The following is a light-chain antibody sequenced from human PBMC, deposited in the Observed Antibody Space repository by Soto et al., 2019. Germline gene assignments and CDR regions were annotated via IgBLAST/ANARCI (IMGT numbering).Light chain of an antibody. Sequence: DIQMTQSPSTLSASVGDRVTITCRASQSISSWLAWYQQKPGKAPKLLIYGASSLESGVSSRFSGSGSGTEFPLTISSLQPDDFATYYCQQYNSLWTFGQGTKVEIK. CDR3: QQYNSLWT. CDR1: QSISSW. CDR2: GAS. J-gene: IGKJ1*01. V-gene: IGKV1-5*01.